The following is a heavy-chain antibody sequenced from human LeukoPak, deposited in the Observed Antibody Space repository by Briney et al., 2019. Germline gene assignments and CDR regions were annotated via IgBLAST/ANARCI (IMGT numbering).Heavy chain of an antibody. J-gene: IGHJ3*01. CDR1: GFTFSNYW. CDR3: ARDQGYCTSASCRGDAFDV. Sequence: GGSLRLSCAASGFTFSNYWMSWVRQAPGKGLEWVAKIKQDGSEKYYVDSVKGRFTISRDNAKNSLSLQMNSLRAEDTAVYYCARDQGYCTSASCRGDAFDVWGQGSMISVTS. CDR2: IKQDGSEK. D-gene: IGHD2-2*01. V-gene: IGHV3-7*01.